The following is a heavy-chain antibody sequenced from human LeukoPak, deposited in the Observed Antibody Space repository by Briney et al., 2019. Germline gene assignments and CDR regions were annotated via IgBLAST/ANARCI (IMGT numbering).Heavy chain of an antibody. J-gene: IGHJ6*04. D-gene: IGHD3-10*01. CDR1: GFTFSSYE. CDR3: AELGITMIGGA. Sequence: PGGSLRLSCAASGFTFSSYEMNWVRQAPGKGLEWVSYISCSGSTIYYADSVKGRFTISRDNAKNSLYLQMHSPRAEDTAVYYCAELGITMIGGAWGKETTVTISS. V-gene: IGHV3-48*03. CDR2: ISCSGSTI.